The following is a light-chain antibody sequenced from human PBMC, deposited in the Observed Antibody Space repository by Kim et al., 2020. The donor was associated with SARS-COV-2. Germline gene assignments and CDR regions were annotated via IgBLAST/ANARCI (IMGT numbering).Light chain of an antibody. CDR3: LMSFSGIRV. Sequence: TVTLTCGSSTEAATPTHYPYWYQQKPGEPPRPLIFDTGSRHSWAPARFSGCLSGEKAALTLAGALPEDEADYYCLMSFSGIRVFGGGTKLTVL. CDR2: DTG. CDR1: TEAATPTHY. J-gene: IGLJ3*02. V-gene: IGLV7-46*01.